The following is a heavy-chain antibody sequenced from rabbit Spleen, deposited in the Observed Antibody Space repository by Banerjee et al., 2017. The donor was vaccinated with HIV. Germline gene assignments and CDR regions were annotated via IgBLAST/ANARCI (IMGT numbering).Heavy chain of an antibody. CDR3: ARDAAGREDFNL. J-gene: IGHJ4*01. D-gene: IGHD4-2*01. Sequence: QEQLVESGGGLVKPEGSLTLTCMSSGLDFSSSYWICWVRQAPGKGLEWIACIDVGRTARTYYASWTKCRFSISSTSSTTVTLQMTSLTAADTATYFCARDAAGREDFNLWGQGTLVTVS. CDR1: GLDFSSSYW. CDR2: IDVGRTART. V-gene: IGHV1S45*01.